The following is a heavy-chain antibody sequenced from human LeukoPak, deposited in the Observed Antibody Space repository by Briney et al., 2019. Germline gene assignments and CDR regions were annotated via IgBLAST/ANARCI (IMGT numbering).Heavy chain of an antibody. V-gene: IGHV3-72*01. J-gene: IGHJ4*02. CDR1: GFTFSDHY. CDR2: IRNKANRYTT. Sequence: GGSLRLSCAVSGFTFSDHYMDWVRQAPGKGLEWVGRIRNKANRYTTEYAASVKGRFPISRDDSRNSLYLQMNSLKTEDTAVYYCVRGRNSFDYWGQGTLVTVSS. D-gene: IGHD2/OR15-2a*01. CDR3: VRGRNSFDY.